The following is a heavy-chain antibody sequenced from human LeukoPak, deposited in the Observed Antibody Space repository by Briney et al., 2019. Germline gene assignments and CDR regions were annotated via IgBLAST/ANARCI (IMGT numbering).Heavy chain of an antibody. CDR2: INHGGTT. V-gene: IGHV4-34*01. Sequence: SETLSLTCAVYGGPFSGYYWSWIRQPPGKGLEWIGEINHGGTTNYNPSLKSRVTISVDTSKNQFSLNLSSVTAADTAVYYCARGPTTYYNFWSGPVFDYWGQGTLVTVSS. D-gene: IGHD3-3*01. CDR3: ARGPTTYYNFWSGPVFDY. J-gene: IGHJ4*02. CDR1: GGPFSGYY.